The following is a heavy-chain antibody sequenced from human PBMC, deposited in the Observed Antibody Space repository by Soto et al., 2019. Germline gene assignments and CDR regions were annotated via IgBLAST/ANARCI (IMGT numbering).Heavy chain of an antibody. D-gene: IGHD3-10*01. CDR1: GLTFSNAW. V-gene: IGHV3-15*02. Sequence: EVQLVQSGGTLVKPGGSLRVSCVVSGLTFSNAWMSWVRQAPGKGLEWIGRIKSQADGATIDYAAHVKGRFRISRDDSEETLYLEMNSLKSDDTAVYFCTTEPRMTRARGVIRTEVEETFWGQGTLVTVSS. CDR3: TTEPRMTRARGVIRTEVEETF. CDR2: IKSQADGATI. J-gene: IGHJ4*02.